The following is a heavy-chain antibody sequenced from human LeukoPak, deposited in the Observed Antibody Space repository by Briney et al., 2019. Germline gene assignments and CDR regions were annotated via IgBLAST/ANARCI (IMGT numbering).Heavy chain of an antibody. J-gene: IGHJ6*02. Sequence: SETLSLTCAVYGGSFSGYYWSWIRQPPGKGLEWIGEINHSGSTNYNPSLKSRVTISVDTSKNQFSLKLSSVTAADTAVYYCARDSGLAAAGTYYYYGMDVWGQGTTVTVSS. CDR3: ARDSGLAAAGTYYYYGMDV. V-gene: IGHV4-34*01. CDR2: INHSGST. D-gene: IGHD6-13*01. CDR1: GGSFSGYY.